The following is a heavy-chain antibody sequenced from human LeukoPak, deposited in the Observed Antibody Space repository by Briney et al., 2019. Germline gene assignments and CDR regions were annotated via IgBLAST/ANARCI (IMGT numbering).Heavy chain of an antibody. CDR3: ARDMLFGESVYNWFDP. D-gene: IGHD3/OR15-3a*01. CDR1: GFTFSNHW. CDR2: IKQDGSEK. Sequence: GGSLRLSCAASGFTFSNHWMSWVRQAPGKGLEWVANIKQDGSEKYYVDSVKGRFTISRDNAKKSLYLQMNSLRGEDTAVYYCARDMLFGESVYNWFDPWGQGTLVTVSS. V-gene: IGHV3-7*03. J-gene: IGHJ5*02.